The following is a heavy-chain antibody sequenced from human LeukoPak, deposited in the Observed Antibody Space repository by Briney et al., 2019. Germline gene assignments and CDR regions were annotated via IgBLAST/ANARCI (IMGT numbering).Heavy chain of an antibody. D-gene: IGHD1-14*01. V-gene: IGHV1-46*01. CDR2: INPSGGST. Sequence: ASVSVSCKASGYTFTIYYIRWVRHTPEEGLEWMRIINPSGGSTCYEQNFQGRVTMTRDASTSTVYMELSSLRSEDTAVYYCARSSTGPEGYWGQGTLVTVSS. CDR1: GYTFTIYY. J-gene: IGHJ4*02. CDR3: ARSSTGPEGY.